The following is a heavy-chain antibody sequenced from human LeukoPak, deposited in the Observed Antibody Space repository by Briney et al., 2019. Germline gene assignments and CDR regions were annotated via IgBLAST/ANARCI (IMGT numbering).Heavy chain of an antibody. V-gene: IGHV4-59*08. D-gene: IGHD3-10*01. CDR2: IYYSGST. CDR3: ARSNYYGSGSYLPPRFDY. CDR1: GGSFSGYY. Sequence: SETLSLTCAVYGGSFSGYYWSWIRQPPGKGLEWIGYIYYSGSTNYNPSLKSRVTISVDTSKNQFSLKLSSVTAADTAVYYCARSNYYGSGSYLPPRFDYWGQGTLVTVSS. J-gene: IGHJ4*02.